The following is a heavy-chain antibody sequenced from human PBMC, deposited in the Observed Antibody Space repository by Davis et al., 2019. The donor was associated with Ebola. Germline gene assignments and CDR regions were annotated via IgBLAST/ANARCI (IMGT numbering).Heavy chain of an antibody. J-gene: IGHJ5*02. CDR3: ARSHYDFWSGYYRRPGWFDP. CDR2: INHSGST. Sequence: SETLSLTCTVSGGSVSSGSNYWSWIRQPPGKGLEWIGEINHSGSTNYNPSLKSRVTISVDTSKNQFSLKLSSVTAADTAVYYCARSHYDFWSGYYRRPGWFDPWGQGTLVTVSS. V-gene: IGHV4-34*01. CDR1: GGSVSSGSNY. D-gene: IGHD3-3*01.